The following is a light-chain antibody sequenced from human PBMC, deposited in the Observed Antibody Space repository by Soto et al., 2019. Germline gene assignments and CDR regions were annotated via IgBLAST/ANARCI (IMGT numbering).Light chain of an antibody. CDR3: CSYAGSNNYV. J-gene: IGLJ1*01. V-gene: IGLV2-8*01. Sequence: QSALTQPPSASGSPGQSVTISCTGTSSDVGGYKYVSWFQQHPGKAPKLMICEVSKRPSGVPDCFSGSRSGNTASLTVSGLQAEDEADYYCCSYAGSNNYVFGTGTKLTVL. CDR1: SSDVGGYKY. CDR2: EVS.